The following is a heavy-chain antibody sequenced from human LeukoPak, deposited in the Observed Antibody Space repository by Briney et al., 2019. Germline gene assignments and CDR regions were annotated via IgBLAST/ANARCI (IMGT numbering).Heavy chain of an antibody. D-gene: IGHD5-24*01. CDR2: IYPGDSGT. Sequence: GESLKISCKGSGYSFTSYWIGWVRQMPGKGLEWMGIIYPGDSGTRYSPSFQGQVTISADKSISTAYLQWSSLKASDTAMYYCARLIGVEMATIGYYFDYWGQGTLVTVSS. V-gene: IGHV5-51*01. J-gene: IGHJ4*02. CDR3: ARLIGVEMATIGYYFDY. CDR1: GYSFTSYW.